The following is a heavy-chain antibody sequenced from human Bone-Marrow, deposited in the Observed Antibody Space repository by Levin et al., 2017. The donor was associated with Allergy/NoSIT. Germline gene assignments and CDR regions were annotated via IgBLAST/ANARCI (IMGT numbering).Heavy chain of an antibody. D-gene: IGHD6-19*01. CDR2: FTSRGSST. CDR3: ARDLGVHSSGWYADLDY. J-gene: IGHJ4*02. V-gene: IGHV3-23*01. Sequence: GGSLRLSCAASGFTFSNYDMSWVRQAPGKGLDWVSTFTSRGSSTYYADSVKVRFTMSRDNSKNTLYLLMNSLGADDTAVYYCARDLGVHSSGWYADLDYWGQGTLVSVSS. CDR1: GFTFSNYD.